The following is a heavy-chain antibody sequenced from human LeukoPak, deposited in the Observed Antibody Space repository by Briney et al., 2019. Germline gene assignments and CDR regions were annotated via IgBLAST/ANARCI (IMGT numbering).Heavy chain of an antibody. CDR3: AREDSSGYLGY. D-gene: IGHD3-22*01. J-gene: IGHJ4*02. CDR1: GGSLSSYY. V-gene: IGHV4-59*01. Sequence: SETLSLTCTVSGGSLSSYYWSWIRQPPGNGLEWIGYIYYSGSTNYNPSLKSRVTISVDTSKNQFSLKLTSLTAADTAVYYCAREDSSGYLGYWGQGTLVTVSS. CDR2: IYYSGST.